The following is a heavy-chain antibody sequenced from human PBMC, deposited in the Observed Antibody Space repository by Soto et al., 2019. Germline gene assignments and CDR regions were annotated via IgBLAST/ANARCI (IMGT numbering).Heavy chain of an antibody. CDR3: ARDYYRFNSGYGFSMDV. V-gene: IGHV3-30-3*01. D-gene: IGHD5-12*01. J-gene: IGHJ6*02. CDR1: GFTFSSYA. Sequence: QVQLVESGGGVVQPGRSLRLSCAASGFTFSSYAMHWVRQAPGKGLERVAVISYDGSNKYYADSVKGRFTISRVNSKNTLYLQMNSLRAEDTAVYYCARDYYRFNSGYGFSMDVWGQGTTVTVSS. CDR2: ISYDGSNK.